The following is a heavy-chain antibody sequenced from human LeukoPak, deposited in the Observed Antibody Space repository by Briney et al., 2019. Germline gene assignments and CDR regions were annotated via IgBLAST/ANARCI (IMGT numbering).Heavy chain of an antibody. D-gene: IGHD2-15*01. CDR2: ISAYKGNT. J-gene: IGHJ4*02. V-gene: IGHV1-18*01. CDR1: GYTFTSYG. CDR3: ARERRYCSGGSCYSTRALGY. Sequence: ASVKDSCKASGYTFTSYGISWVRQAPGQGLEWMGWISAYKGNTNYAQNLQGRVTMPTDTSTSTAYMELRSLRSDDTAVYYCARERRYCSGGSCYSTRALGYWGQGTLSPSPQ.